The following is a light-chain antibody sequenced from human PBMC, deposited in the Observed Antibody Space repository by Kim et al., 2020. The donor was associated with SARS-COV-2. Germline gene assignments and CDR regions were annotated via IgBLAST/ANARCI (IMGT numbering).Light chain of an antibody. V-gene: IGLV1-36*01. CDR3: AAWDDSLNGMV. J-gene: IGLJ2*01. Sequence: QPVLTQPPSVSEAPRQRVTISCSGTSSNIGNNAVNWYQQLPGKAPKLLIYYGDLLPSGVSDRFSASKSGTSASLVISGLQSEDEADYHCAAWDDSLNGMVFGGGTQLTVL. CDR1: SSNIGNNA. CDR2: YGD.